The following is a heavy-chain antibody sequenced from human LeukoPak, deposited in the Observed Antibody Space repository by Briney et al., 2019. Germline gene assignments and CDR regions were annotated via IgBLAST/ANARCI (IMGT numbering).Heavy chain of an antibody. Sequence: GGSLRLSCAASGFTFRNAWMSWVRQAPGRGPEWVANVNRDGSETYYLDSVKGRFTISKDNAKNSLYLQMNSLRAEDTALYHCARNNGMDVWGQGTTVIVSS. CDR1: GFTFRNAW. CDR3: ARNNGMDV. J-gene: IGHJ6*02. CDR2: VNRDGSET. V-gene: IGHV3-7*03.